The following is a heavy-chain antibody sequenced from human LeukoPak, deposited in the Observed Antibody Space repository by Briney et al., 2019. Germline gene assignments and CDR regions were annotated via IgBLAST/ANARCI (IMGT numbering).Heavy chain of an antibody. J-gene: IGHJ6*02. CDR2: IYYSGST. Sequence: PSETLSLTCTVSGVSISSSSYYWGWIRQPPGKGLEWIGSIYYSGSTYYNPSLKSRVTISVDTSKNQFSLKLSSVTAADTAVYYCARLPHRYSSSWYGYYYYGMDVWGQGTTVTVSS. D-gene: IGHD6-13*01. CDR1: GVSISSSSYY. V-gene: IGHV4-39*01. CDR3: ARLPHRYSSSWYGYYYYGMDV.